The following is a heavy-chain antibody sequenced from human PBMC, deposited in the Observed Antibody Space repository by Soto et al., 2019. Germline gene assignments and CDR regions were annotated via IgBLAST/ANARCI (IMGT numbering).Heavy chain of an antibody. J-gene: IGHJ4*02. CDR2: SNPSGGST. CDR3: AREASAVVSLDY. CDR1: GYTFTSYY. V-gene: IGHV1-46*01. D-gene: IGHD2-15*01. Sequence: ASVKVSCKASGYTFTSYYMHWVRQAPGQGLEWKGISNPSGGSTSCALKFQERVTMTCDTSVSTAYLELSSLSSDDTALSYCAREASAVVSLDYWGQGTLVTVSS.